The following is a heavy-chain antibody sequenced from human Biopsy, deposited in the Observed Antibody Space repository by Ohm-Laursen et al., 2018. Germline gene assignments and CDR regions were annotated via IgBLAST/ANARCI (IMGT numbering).Heavy chain of an antibody. J-gene: IGHJ5*01. CDR1: GITFNSDW. CDR3: AREQPALSGGGSWFDS. Sequence: GSLRLSCTASGITFNSDWMSWVRQAPGKGLEWVAIIREHGNEEFYVDSVKGRFTIPRDNPKNSLYLQMNSLRADDSAVYFCAREQPALSGGGSWFDSWGQGTLVIVSS. V-gene: IGHV3-7*01. D-gene: IGHD6-19*01. CDR2: IREHGNEE.